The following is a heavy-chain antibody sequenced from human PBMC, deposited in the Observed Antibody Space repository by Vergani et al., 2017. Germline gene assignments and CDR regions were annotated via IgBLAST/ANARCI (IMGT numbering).Heavy chain of an antibody. Sequence: EVQLVESGGGLVKPGGSLRLSCAASGFTFSSYSMNWVRQAPGKGLEWVSSISSSSSYIYYADSVKGRFTISRDNAKNSLYLQMNSLRAEDTAVYYCARDGSSYYYYYGMDVWGQGTTVTVSS. CDR2: ISSSSSYI. J-gene: IGHJ6*02. V-gene: IGHV3-21*01. CDR3: ARDGSSYYYYYGMDV. D-gene: IGHD3-10*01. CDR1: GFTFSSYS.